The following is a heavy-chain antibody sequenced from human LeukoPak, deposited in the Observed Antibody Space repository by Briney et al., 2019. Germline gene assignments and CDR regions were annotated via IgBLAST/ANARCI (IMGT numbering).Heavy chain of an antibody. V-gene: IGHV3-23*01. Sequence: GGSLRLSCTASGFTFSIYAMSWVRQAPGRGQEWVSAITSSGDTTFYADSVRGRFTISRDNSKNTLYLQMSSLSAEDTAVFYCAKDRPNYFGSNGHYYRRNGDSWGQGTLVTVSS. J-gene: IGHJ5*01. CDR3: AKDRPNYFGSNGHYYRRNGDS. D-gene: IGHD3-10*01. CDR1: GFTFSIYA. CDR2: ITSSGDTT.